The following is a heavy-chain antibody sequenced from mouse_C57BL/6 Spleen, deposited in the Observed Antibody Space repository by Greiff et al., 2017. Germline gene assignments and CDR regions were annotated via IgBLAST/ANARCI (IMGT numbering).Heavy chain of an antibody. CDR3: ARDGYYVTMDY. Sequence: VQLKESGPGLVKPSQSLSLTCSVTGYSITSGYYWNWIRQFPGNKLEWMGYISYDGSNNYNPSLKNRISITRDTSKNQFFLKLNSVTTEDTATYYCARDGYYVTMDYWGQGTSVTVSS. D-gene: IGHD2-3*01. J-gene: IGHJ4*01. CDR2: ISYDGSN. CDR1: GYSITSGYY. V-gene: IGHV3-6*01.